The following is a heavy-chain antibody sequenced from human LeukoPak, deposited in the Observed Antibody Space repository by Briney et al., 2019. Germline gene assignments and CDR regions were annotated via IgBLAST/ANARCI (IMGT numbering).Heavy chain of an antibody. Sequence: GGSLRLSCAASGFTFNNYWMHWVRQAPGKGLLWVSRINTDGSSTSYADSVKGRFTISRDNAKNMVYLKMNSLRGEDTAVYYCARENFGPWGQGTQVTVSS. CDR2: INTDGSST. V-gene: IGHV3-74*01. J-gene: IGHJ5*02. CDR1: GFTFNNYW. CDR3: ARENFGP.